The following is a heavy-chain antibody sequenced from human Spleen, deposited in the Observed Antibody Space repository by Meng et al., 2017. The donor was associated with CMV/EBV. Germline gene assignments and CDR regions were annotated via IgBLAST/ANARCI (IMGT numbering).Heavy chain of an antibody. CDR2: INPNSGGT. D-gene: IGHD3-10*01. J-gene: IGHJ4*02. Sequence: ASVKVSCKASGYTFTGYYMHWVRQAPGQGLEWMGWINPNSGGTNYAQKFQGRVTMTRDTSISTAYMELSRLRSDDTATYYCARDFYGNTSPGGVDYWGQGTLVTVSS. CDR3: ARDFYGNTSPGGVDY. V-gene: IGHV1-2*02. CDR1: GYTFTGYY.